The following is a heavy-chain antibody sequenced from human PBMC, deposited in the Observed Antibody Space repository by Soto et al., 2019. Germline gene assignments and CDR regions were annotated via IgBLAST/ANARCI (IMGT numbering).Heavy chain of an antibody. CDR1: GGTFGSYA. J-gene: IGHJ6*02. Sequence: SEKVSCKASGGTFGSYAISWVRQAPGQGLEWMGGIIPIFGTANYAQKFQGRVTITADKSTSTAYMELSSLRSEDTAVYYCARAAEPIVLMVYAPNYYYYGMDVWGQGTTVTVSS. V-gene: IGHV1-69*06. D-gene: IGHD2-8*01. CDR3: ARAAEPIVLMVYAPNYYYYGMDV. CDR2: IIPIFGTA.